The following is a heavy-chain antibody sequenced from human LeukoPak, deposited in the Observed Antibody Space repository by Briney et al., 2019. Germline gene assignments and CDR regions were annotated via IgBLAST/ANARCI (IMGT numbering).Heavy chain of an antibody. J-gene: IGHJ4*02. CDR2: ISSSSSYI. CDR3: ARDRGQYLGSGHFDY. Sequence: KPGGSLRLSCAASGFTFSSYSMNWVRQAPGKGLEWGSSISSSSSYIYYADSVKGRFTISRDNAKNSLYLQMISLRAEETAVYYCARDRGQYLGSGHFDYWGQGTLVTVSS. CDR1: GFTFSSYS. D-gene: IGHD2-15*01. V-gene: IGHV3-21*01.